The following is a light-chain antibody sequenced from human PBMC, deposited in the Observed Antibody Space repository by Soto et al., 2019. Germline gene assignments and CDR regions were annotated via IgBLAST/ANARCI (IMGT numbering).Light chain of an antibody. J-gene: IGKJ5*01. CDR3: QQHGTSPYT. CDR1: QSLRSSY. Sequence: PGERANLSCSASQSLRSSYLAWYQRKPGQAPRLLMFGACRRATGIPDRVSGSGSGTDFILTISRLEPEDVAVYYCQQHGTSPYTFGQGTRVEIK. V-gene: IGKV3-20*01. CDR2: GAC.